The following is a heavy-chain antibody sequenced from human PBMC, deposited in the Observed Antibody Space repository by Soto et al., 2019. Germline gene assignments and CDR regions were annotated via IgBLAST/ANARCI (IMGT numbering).Heavy chain of an antibody. V-gene: IGHV1-69*06. J-gene: IGHJ4*02. CDR1: GGTFSSYA. CDR2: IIPIFGTA. D-gene: IGHD5-18*01. Sequence: QVQLVQSGAEVKKPGSSVKVSCKASGGTFSSYAISWVRQAPGQGLEWMGGIIPIFGTANYAQKFQGRVTITADKSTSKAYMELSRLRSEDTDVYYCASQYDVQLWANYCDDWGQGSLVTVSS. CDR3: ASQYDVQLWANYCDD.